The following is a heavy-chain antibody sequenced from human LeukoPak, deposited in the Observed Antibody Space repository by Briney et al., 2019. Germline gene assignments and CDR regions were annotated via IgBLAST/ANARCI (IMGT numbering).Heavy chain of an antibody. J-gene: IGHJ4*02. Sequence: GESLKISCKASGSSFANYWFGWVRQLPGKGLEWMGIIYPGDSDTRYSPSFRGQVTISADESISTAFLQWKSLKASDTAMYYCARAPTSLSNPYYFDYWGQGTLVTVSS. CDR1: GSSFANYW. D-gene: IGHD4-11*01. CDR3: ARAPTSLSNPYYFDY. V-gene: IGHV5-51*01. CDR2: IYPGDSDT.